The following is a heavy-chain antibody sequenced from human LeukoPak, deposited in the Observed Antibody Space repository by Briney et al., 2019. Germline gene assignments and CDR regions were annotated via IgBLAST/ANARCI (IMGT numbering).Heavy chain of an antibody. Sequence: PGGSLRLSCAASGFTFSSHGMHWVRQAPGKGLEWVAVISYDGSNKYYADSVKGRFTISRDNSKNTLYLQMNSLRAEDTAVYYCAKGNFRKSSSLDYWGQGTLVTVSS. J-gene: IGHJ4*02. CDR2: ISYDGSNK. V-gene: IGHV3-30*18. D-gene: IGHD6-6*01. CDR3: AKGNFRKSSSLDY. CDR1: GFTFSSHG.